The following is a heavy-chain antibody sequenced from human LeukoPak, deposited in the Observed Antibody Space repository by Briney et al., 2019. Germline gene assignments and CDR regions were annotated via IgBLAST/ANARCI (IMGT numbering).Heavy chain of an antibody. D-gene: IGHD5-24*01. CDR2: INRSGST. CDR1: GGSFSGYY. Sequence: PSETLSLTCAVYGGSFSGYYWSWIRQPPGKGLEWIGEINRSGSTNYNPSLKSRVTISVDTSKNQFSLKLSSVTAADTAVYYCARVRGRWLPKWGQGTLVTVSS. CDR3: ARVRGRWLPK. V-gene: IGHV4-34*01. J-gene: IGHJ4*02.